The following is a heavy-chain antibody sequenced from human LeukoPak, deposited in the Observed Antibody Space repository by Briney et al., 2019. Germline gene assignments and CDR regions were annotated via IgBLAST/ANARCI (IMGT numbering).Heavy chain of an antibody. J-gene: IGHJ6*03. CDR3: ARVASPAAGGNYYMDV. D-gene: IGHD3-16*01. CDR2: MYHSGSA. CDR1: GGSISSYY. Sequence: SETLSLTCTVSGGSISSYYWGWIRQPPGKGLEWIGSMYHSGSAYYNPSLKSRVTMSVDTSKNQFSLKLSSVTAADTAVYYCARVASPAAGGNYYMDVWAKGTTVTVSS. V-gene: IGHV4-38-2*02.